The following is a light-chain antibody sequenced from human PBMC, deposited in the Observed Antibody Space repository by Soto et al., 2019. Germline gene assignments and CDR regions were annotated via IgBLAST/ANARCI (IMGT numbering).Light chain of an antibody. CDR1: SSNIGSNT. Sequence: QSVLTQPPSASGTPGQRVTISCSGSSSNIGSNTVSWYQQLPGTAPKLLIYRNNQRPSGVPDRFSGSKSGASASLAISGLQSEDEADYYCAAWDDSLNGYVFFRTGTKLTVL. J-gene: IGLJ1*01. CDR2: RNN. CDR3: AAWDDSLNGYVF. V-gene: IGLV1-44*01.